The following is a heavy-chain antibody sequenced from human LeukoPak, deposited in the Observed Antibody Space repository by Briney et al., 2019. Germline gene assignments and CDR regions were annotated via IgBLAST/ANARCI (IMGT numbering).Heavy chain of an antibody. CDR1: GGSISSYY. J-gene: IGHJ4*02. Sequence: SETLSLTCTVSGGSISSYYWSWIRQPPGKGLEWIGYIYYSGSTNYNPSLKSRVTISVDTSKNQFSLRLSSVTAADTAVYYCARATLYGSGSSRAPYFDYWGQGTLVTVSS. CDR3: ARATLYGSGSSRAPYFDY. D-gene: IGHD3-10*01. V-gene: IGHV4-59*01. CDR2: IYYSGST.